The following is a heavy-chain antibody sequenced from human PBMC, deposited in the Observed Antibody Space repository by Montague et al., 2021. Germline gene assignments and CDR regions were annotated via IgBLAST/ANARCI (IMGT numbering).Heavy chain of an antibody. CDR2: MFYRGNT. Sequence: SETLSLTCSVSGVSIGEKSFYWGWVRQAPRRGLEWTGHMFYRGNTYYNPSLQSRVSISVDTSKNQFSLTLTSVTASDTAVHYCARRCYGDPQTDPEPANCALDVGGQGTSVTVSS. D-gene: IGHD3-16*01. J-gene: IGHJ6*02. CDR3: ARRCYGDPQTDPEPANCALDV. CDR1: GVSIGEKSFY. V-gene: IGHV4-39*01.